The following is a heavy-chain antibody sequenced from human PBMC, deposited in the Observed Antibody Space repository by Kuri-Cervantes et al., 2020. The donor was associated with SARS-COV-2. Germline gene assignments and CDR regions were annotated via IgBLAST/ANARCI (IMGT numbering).Heavy chain of an antibody. D-gene: IGHD5-12*01. J-gene: IGHJ6*02. CDR1: GFTFSSYW. CDR3: AKDLGQVDIVAADYYHYYAMDV. CDR2: IKQDGSEK. V-gene: IGHV3-7*01. Sequence: GESLKISCAASGFTFSSYWMSWVRQAPGKGLEWVANIKQDGSEKYYVDSVKGRFTISRDNAKNSLYLQMNSLRAEDTAVYYCAKDLGQVDIVAADYYHYYAMDVWGQGTTVTVSS.